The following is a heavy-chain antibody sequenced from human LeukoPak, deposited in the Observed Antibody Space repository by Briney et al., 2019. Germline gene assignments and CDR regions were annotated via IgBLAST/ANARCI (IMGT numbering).Heavy chain of an antibody. V-gene: IGHV4-39*07. J-gene: IGHJ4*02. D-gene: IGHD3-22*01. CDR1: GGSISSSSYY. Sequence: SETLSLTCTVSGGSISSSSYYWGWIRQPPGKGLEWIGSIYYSGRTYYNPSLKSRVTISVDTSKNQFSLKLSSVTAADTAVYYCARDGYDSSGYVTEFYWGQGTLVTVSS. CDR2: IYYSGRT. CDR3: ARDGYDSSGYVTEFY.